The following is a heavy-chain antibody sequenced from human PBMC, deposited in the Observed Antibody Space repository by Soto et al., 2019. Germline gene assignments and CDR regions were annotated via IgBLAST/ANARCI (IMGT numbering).Heavy chain of an antibody. D-gene: IGHD2-15*01. CDR1: GGSIRRYY. J-gene: IGHJ4*02. CDR2: INYSGST. V-gene: IGHV4-59*01. CDR3: ARVLGYCSGGSCYHCFDF. Sequence: SETLSLTCTVSGGSIRRYYWSWIRQPPGKTLEWIGYINYSGSTNYNPSLKSRVTISVDTSNNQFSLKLSSVTAADTAVYYCARVLGYCSGGSCYHCFDFWGLGTLVTVSS.